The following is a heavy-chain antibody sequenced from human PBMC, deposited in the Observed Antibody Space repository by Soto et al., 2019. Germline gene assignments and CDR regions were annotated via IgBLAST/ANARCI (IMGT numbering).Heavy chain of an antibody. J-gene: IGHJ6*03. CDR3: ARGSLPGYYYMDV. V-gene: IGHV3-48*01. CDR1: GFTFSSYS. CDR2: ISSSSSTI. Sequence: GGSLRLSCAASGFTFSSYSMNWVRQAPGKGLEWVSYISSSSSTIYYADSVKGRFTISRDNAKNSLYLQMNSLRAEDTAVYYCARGSLPGYYYMDVWGKGPQVTVSS. D-gene: IGHD2-15*01.